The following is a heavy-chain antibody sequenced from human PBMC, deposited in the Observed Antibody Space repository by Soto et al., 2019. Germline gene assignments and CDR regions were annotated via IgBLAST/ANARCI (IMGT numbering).Heavy chain of an antibody. D-gene: IGHD5-12*01. CDR2: IYHSGST. CDR3: AKSGLRLHYYGLDV. V-gene: IGHV4-30-2*01. J-gene: IGHJ6*02. Sequence: QLQLQESGSGLVKPSQTLSLTCAVSGASISSGGYSWSWIRQPPGKGLEWIGYIYHSGSTDYNPSLKSRVTISVDRSKNQFSLKLNSVTAADTAVYYCAKSGLRLHYYGLDVWGQGTTVTVSS. CDR1: GASISSGGYS.